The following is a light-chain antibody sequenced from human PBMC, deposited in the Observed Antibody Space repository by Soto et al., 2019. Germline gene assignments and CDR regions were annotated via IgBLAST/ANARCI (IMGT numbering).Light chain of an antibody. CDR3: QQYDNLPYT. CDR2: DAS. J-gene: IGKJ2*01. CDR1: QDISNY. V-gene: IGKV1-33*01. Sequence: DIQMTQSPSSLSASVGDRVTITCQASQDISNYLNWYQQKSGKPPKLLIYDASHLETGVPSRFSGSGSGTDFTFTISSLQPEDIATYYCQQYDNLPYTFGQGTKLEIK.